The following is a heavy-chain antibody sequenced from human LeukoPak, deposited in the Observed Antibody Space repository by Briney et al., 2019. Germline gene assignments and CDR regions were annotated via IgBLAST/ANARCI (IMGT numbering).Heavy chain of an antibody. CDR1: GFIFSDYY. V-gene: IGHV3-11*04. Sequence: PGGSLRLSCAASGFIFSDYYMTWVRQAPGKGLEWVSFISGNGDNRQYADSVKGRFTISRDNAQNSLYLQMNSLRVEDTAVYYCGRAPPGSTDVWGKGTTATVSS. D-gene: IGHD2-2*01. CDR3: GRAPPGSTDV. CDR2: ISGNGDNR. J-gene: IGHJ6*04.